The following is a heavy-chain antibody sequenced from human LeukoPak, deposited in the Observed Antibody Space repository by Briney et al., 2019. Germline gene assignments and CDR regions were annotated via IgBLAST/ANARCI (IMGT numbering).Heavy chain of an antibody. J-gene: IGHJ5*02. CDR1: GDSISNYY. V-gene: IGHV4-59*08. CDR2: IYSGGST. Sequence: SETLSLTCTVSGDSISNYYWSWIRQSPGTGLEWIGYIYSGGSTNYNPSLESRVTISVDTSKNQFSLKLSSVTAADTAVYYCARLYRLAVAPTQEWFDPWGQGTLVTVSS. D-gene: IGHD6-19*01. CDR3: ARLYRLAVAPTQEWFDP.